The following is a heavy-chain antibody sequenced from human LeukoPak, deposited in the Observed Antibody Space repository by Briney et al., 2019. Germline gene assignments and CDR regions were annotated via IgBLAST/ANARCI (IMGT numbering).Heavy chain of an antibody. CDR1: GYTFTSYG. CDR2: ISAYNGNT. Sequence: ASVKVSCKASGYTFTSYGISWVRQTPGQGLEWMGWISAYNGNTNYAQKLQGRVTMTTDTSTSTAYMELRSLRSDDTAVYYCVRDRDSSGHWDFDIWGEETMVTVSS. V-gene: IGHV1-18*01. CDR3: VRDRDSSGHWDFDI. J-gene: IGHJ3*02. D-gene: IGHD3-22*01.